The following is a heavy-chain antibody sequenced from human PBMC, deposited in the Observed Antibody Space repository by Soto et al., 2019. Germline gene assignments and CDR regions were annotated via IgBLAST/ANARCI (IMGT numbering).Heavy chain of an antibody. D-gene: IGHD2-2*01. CDR2: ISHDGNTH. CDR1: GFTFKFYG. J-gene: IGHJ4*02. CDR3: AKDRGGDCPDNSCYFGADY. Sequence: VQMVESGGGVVQPGKSLRLSCETSGFTFKFYGMHWVRQAPGKGLECVAVISHDGNTHYYADSVKGRFTISRDTSKNTLYLVMNSLRLDHSSTYSCAKDRGGDCPDNSCYFGADYWGQGALVTVSS. V-gene: IGHV3-30*18.